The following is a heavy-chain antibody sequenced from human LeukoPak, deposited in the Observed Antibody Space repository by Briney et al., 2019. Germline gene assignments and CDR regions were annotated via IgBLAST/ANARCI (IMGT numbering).Heavy chain of an antibody. CDR1: GFTFSSYG. D-gene: IGHD3-10*01. J-gene: IGHJ4*02. CDR2: IWYDGRNR. CDR3: ASWRGSGSYGGYFDY. Sequence: GGSLRLSCAASGFTFSSYGMYWVRQAPGKGLEWVALIWYDGRNRYCADSVKGRFTISRDNSKNTLYLQMNSLRAEDTAVYYCASWRGSGSYGGYFDYWGQGTLVTVSS. V-gene: IGHV3-33*01.